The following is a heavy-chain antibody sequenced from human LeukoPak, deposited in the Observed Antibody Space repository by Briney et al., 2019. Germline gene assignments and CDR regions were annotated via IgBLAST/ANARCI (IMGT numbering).Heavy chain of an antibody. CDR1: GGSFSGYY. CDR3: ASSRLRSHDY. Sequence: PSETLSLTCAVYGGSFSGYYWSWIRQPPGKGLEWIGEINHSGSTNYNPSLKSRVTISVDTSKNQFSLKLSSVTAADTAVYYCASSRLRSHDYWGQGTLVTVSS. D-gene: IGHD6-25*01. CDR2: INHSGST. V-gene: IGHV4-34*01. J-gene: IGHJ4*02.